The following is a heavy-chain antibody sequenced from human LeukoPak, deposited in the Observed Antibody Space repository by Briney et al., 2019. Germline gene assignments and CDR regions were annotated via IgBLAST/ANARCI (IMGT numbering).Heavy chain of an antibody. Sequence: PGGSLRLSCAASGFTFSNAWMSWVRQAPGKGLEWVGRIKSKTDGGTTDYAAPVKGRFTISRDDSKNTLYLQMNSLKTEDTAVYYCTTAPFYTYYYDSSGYEGGTYFDYWGQGTLVTVSS. D-gene: IGHD3-22*01. CDR1: GFTFSNAW. CDR2: IKSKTDGGTT. V-gene: IGHV3-15*01. CDR3: TTAPFYTYYYDSSGYEGGTYFDY. J-gene: IGHJ4*02.